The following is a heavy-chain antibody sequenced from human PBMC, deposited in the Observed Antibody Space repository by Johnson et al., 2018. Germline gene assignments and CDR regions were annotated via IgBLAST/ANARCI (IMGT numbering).Heavy chain of an antibody. J-gene: IGHJ4*02. V-gene: IGHV3-30*18. CDR3: AKAPVIAAGFYSNGYFEH. CDR2: VSFDGGDK. CDR1: GFTFRSYA. Sequence: VQLVETGGGVVQPGKSLRLSCTASGFTFRSYAMHWVRQTPGKGLEWLATVSFDGGDKYYADSVTGRFAFSRYKSKTTLFLQMHSLKPEATGVYYCAKAPVIAAGFYSNGYFEHWGRGSLVTGAS. D-gene: IGHD6-25*01.